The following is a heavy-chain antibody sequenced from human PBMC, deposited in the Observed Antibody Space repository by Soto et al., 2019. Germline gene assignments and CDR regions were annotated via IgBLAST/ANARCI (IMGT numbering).Heavy chain of an antibody. Sequence: QVQLQESGPGLVRPSQTLSLTSTVSGDSITRGDYYWTCIRQPPGKGLEWLGCIYYSVNTYYSPSLMSSITIAIDPSKNQFFLRLSSVTAADTAIYYCATPDARGYSYGSRDFWGQGTVVTVSS. D-gene: IGHD5-18*01. J-gene: IGHJ4*02. CDR2: IYYSVNT. CDR1: GDSITRGDYY. CDR3: ATPDARGYSYGSRDF. V-gene: IGHV4-30-4*01.